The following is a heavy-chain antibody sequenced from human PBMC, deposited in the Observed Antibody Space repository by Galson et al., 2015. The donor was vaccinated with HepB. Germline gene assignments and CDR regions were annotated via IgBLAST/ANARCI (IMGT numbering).Heavy chain of an antibody. Sequence: SLRLSCAASGFTFSSYGMHWVRQAPGKGLEWVAFVRYDGSNKYYADSVKGRFTISRDSSKNTLFLQMNSLRAEDTAVYYCAKDRLGCSSTSCYNYYYYYGMDVWGQGTTVTVSS. CDR2: VRYDGSNK. D-gene: IGHD2-2*02. CDR1: GFTFSSYG. CDR3: AKDRLGCSSTSCYNYYYYYGMDV. V-gene: IGHV3-30*02. J-gene: IGHJ6*02.